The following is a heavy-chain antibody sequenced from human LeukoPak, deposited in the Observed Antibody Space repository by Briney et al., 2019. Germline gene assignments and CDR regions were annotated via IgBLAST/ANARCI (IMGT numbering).Heavy chain of an antibody. V-gene: IGHV7-4-1*02. J-gene: IGHJ4*02. CDR1: GYTFTSYA. CDR2: INTNTGNP. CDR3: ARVSSEYYFDY. Sequence: ASVKVSCKASGYTFTSYAMNWVRQAPGQGLEWMGWINTNTGNPTYAQGFTGRVVFSLDTSVSTAYLQISSLRAEDTAVYYCARVSSEYYFDYWGQGTLGTVSA.